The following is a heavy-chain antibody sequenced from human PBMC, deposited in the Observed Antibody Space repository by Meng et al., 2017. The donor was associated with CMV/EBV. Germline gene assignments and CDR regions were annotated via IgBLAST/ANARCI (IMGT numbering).Heavy chain of an antibody. CDR1: GYTFTSYY. J-gene: IGHJ3*02. V-gene: IGHV1-46*01. CDR2: INPSGGST. Sequence: ASVKVSCKASGYTFTSYYMHWVRQAPGQGLERMGIINPSGGSTSYAQKFQGRVTMTRDTSTSTVYMELSSLRSEDTAVYYCARDKVVPAAIGYAFDIWGQGTMVTVSS. CDR3: ARDKVVPAAIGYAFDI. D-gene: IGHD2-2*02.